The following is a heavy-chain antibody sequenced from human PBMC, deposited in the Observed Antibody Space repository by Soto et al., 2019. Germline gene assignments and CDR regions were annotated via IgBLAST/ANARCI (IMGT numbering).Heavy chain of an antibody. D-gene: IGHD4-17*01. CDR2: IYYSGST. Sequence: PSETLSLTCTVSGGSISSYYWSWIRQPPGKGLEWIGYIYYSGSTNYNPSLKSRVTISVDTSKNQFSLKLSSVTAADTAVYYCARCETTVMKGYNWFDPWGQGTLVTVSS. CDR3: ARCETTVMKGYNWFDP. CDR1: GGSISSYY. J-gene: IGHJ5*02. V-gene: IGHV4-59*01.